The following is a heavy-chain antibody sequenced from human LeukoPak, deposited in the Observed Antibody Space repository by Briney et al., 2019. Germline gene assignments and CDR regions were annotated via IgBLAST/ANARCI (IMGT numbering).Heavy chain of an antibody. CDR3: AREAPESGYNATIYYFMDV. V-gene: IGHV4-39*07. Sequence: PSETLSLTCTVSGGSISSSSYYWGWIRQPPGKGLEWIGTIYYSGSTYYSPSLKSRVIMSLDRSKNQFSLNLSSVTAADTAVYYCAREAPESGYNATIYYFMDVWGKGTTVTVSS. CDR2: IYYSGST. CDR1: GGSISSSSYY. J-gene: IGHJ6*03. D-gene: IGHD5-12*01.